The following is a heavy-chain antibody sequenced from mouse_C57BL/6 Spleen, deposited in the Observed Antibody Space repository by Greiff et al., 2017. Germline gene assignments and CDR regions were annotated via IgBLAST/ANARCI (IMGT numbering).Heavy chain of an antibody. J-gene: IGHJ2*01. CDR2: IYPGDGDT. V-gene: IGHV1-80*01. D-gene: IGHD1-1*01. Sequence: QVQLQQSGAELVKPGASVKISCKASGYAFSSYWMNWVKQRPGKGLEWIGQIYPGDGDTNYNGKFKGKATLTADKSSSTAYMQLSSLTSEDSAVYFCARWLSRERYFDYWGQGTTLTVSS. CDR3: ARWLSRERYFDY. CDR1: GYAFSSYW.